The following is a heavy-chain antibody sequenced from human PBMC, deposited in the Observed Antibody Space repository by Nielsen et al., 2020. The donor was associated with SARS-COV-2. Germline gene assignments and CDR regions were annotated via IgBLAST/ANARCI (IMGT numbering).Heavy chain of an antibody. V-gene: IGHV3-23*01. CDR1: GFRFTSYV. CDR2: ISGSGGST. CDR3: ARDRGGTGWYSEY. J-gene: IGHJ4*02. Sequence: GGSLRLSCAASGFRFTSYVMKWFRQAPGKGLEWVSSISGSGGSTHYADFVQGRFIISRDSSQNTVHLQMSSLGAGDSAVYYCARDRGGTGWYSEYWGQGTLVTVSS. D-gene: IGHD6-19*01.